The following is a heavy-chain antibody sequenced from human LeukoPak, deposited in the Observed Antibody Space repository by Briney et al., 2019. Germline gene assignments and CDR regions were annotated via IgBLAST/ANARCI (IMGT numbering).Heavy chain of an antibody. CDR1: GFTFSSYA. CDR3: AKAESFWSGYSAYYMDV. Sequence: GSLRLSCAASGFTFSSYAMSWVRQAPGKGLEWVSAISGSGGSTYYADSVKGRFTISRDNSKNTLYLQMNSLRAEDTAVYYCAKAESFWSGYSAYYMDVWGKGTTVTVSS. CDR2: ISGSGGST. V-gene: IGHV3-23*01. D-gene: IGHD3-3*01. J-gene: IGHJ6*03.